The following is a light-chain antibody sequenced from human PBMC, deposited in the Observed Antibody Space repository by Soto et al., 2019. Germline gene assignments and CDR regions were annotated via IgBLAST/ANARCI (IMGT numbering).Light chain of an antibody. CDR2: FGS. CDR3: MQTLQTPLT. V-gene: IGKV2-28*01. Sequence: DIVMTQSPLSLPVTPGEPASISCRSSQSPLHSNGNNYLDWYLQKPGQSPQLLIYFGSNRASGVHDRFSGSGSGTDFTLKISRVEAEDVGVYYCMQTLQTPLTFGGGTKVEIK. CDR1: QSPLHSNGNNY. J-gene: IGKJ4*01.